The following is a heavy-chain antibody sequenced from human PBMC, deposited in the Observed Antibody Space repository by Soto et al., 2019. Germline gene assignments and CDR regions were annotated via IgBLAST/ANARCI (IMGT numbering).Heavy chain of an antibody. D-gene: IGHD3-9*01. Sequence: PGGSLRLSCAASGFTFSDYYMSWIRQAPGKGLEWVSYISSSGSTIYYADSVKGRFTISRDNAKNSLYLQMNSLRAEDTAVYYCARDGNKWVNYDILTGRYGFDYWGQGTLVTVSS. CDR2: ISSSGSTI. CDR1: GFTFSDYY. J-gene: IGHJ4*02. V-gene: IGHV3-11*04. CDR3: ARDGNKWVNYDILTGRYGFDY.